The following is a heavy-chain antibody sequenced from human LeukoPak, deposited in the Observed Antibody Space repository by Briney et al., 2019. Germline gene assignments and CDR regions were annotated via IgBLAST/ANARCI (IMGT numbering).Heavy chain of an antibody. J-gene: IGHJ4*02. CDR1: GGSISSYY. V-gene: IGHV4-59*08. Sequence: SETLSLTCTVSGGSISSYYWSWIRQPPGKGLEWIGYIYYSGSTNYNPSLKSRVTISVDTSKNQFSLKLSSVTAADTAVYYCGRGTDTAMVGVFDYWGQGTLVTVSS. CDR2: IYYSGST. D-gene: IGHD5-18*01. CDR3: GRGTDTAMVGVFDY.